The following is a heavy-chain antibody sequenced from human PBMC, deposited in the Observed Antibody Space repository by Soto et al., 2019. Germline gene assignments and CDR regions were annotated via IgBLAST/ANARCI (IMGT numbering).Heavy chain of an antibody. CDR1: GFTFSSYW. CDR3: AKTYCGGDCYNRASDY. Sequence: PGGSLRLSCAASGFTFSSYWMSWVRQAPGKGLEWVANIKQDGSEKYYVDSVKGRFTISRDNAKNSLYLQMNSLRAEDTAVYYCAKTYCGGDCYNRASDYWGQGTLVTVSS. D-gene: IGHD2-21*02. J-gene: IGHJ4*02. V-gene: IGHV3-7*01. CDR2: IKQDGSEK.